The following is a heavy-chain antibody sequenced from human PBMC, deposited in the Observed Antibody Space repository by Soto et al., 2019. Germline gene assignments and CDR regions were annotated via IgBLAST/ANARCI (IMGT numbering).Heavy chain of an antibody. V-gene: IGHV1-46*03. CDR1: GYTFTSYY. Sequence: ASVKVSCKASGYTFTSYYMHWVRQAPGQGLERMGITNPSGGSTSYAQKFQGRVTMTRDTSTSTVYMELSSLRSEDTAVYYCAGCSGAFHYYYYYYMDVWGKGTTVTVSS. CDR2: TNPSGGST. D-gene: IGHD2-15*01. J-gene: IGHJ6*03. CDR3: AGCSGAFHYYYYYYMDV.